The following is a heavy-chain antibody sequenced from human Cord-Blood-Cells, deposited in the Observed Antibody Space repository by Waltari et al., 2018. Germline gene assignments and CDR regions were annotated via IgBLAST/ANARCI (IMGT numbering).Heavy chain of an antibody. Sequence: QVQLVQSGAEVKKPGASVKVSCKASGYTFTSYAMHWVRQAPGQRLEWMGWINAGNGNTKYSQKFQGRVTITRDTSASTAYMELSSLRSEDTAVYYCARARRQQLIHFDYWGQGTLVTVSS. CDR3: ARARRQQLIHFDY. J-gene: IGHJ4*02. D-gene: IGHD6-6*01. CDR2: INAGNGNT. V-gene: IGHV1-3*01. CDR1: GYTFTSYA.